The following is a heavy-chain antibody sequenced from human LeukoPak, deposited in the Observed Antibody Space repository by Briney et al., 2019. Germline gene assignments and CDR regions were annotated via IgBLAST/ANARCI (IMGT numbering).Heavy chain of an antibody. CDR1: GGSISSYY. V-gene: IGHV4-59*01. Sequence: SETLSLTCTVSGGSISSYYWSWIRQPPGKGLEWIGYIYYSGSTNYYPSLKSRVTISVGTSKNQFSLKLSSVTAADTAVYYCASSPRFDSSGYYYVYFQHWGQGTLVTVSS. D-gene: IGHD3-22*01. CDR2: IYYSGST. J-gene: IGHJ1*01. CDR3: ASSPRFDSSGYYYVYFQH.